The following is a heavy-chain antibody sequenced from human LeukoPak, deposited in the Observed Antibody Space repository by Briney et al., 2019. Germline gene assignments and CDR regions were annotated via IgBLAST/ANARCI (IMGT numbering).Heavy chain of an antibody. Sequence: SETLSLTCTVSGGSISNYYWSWIRQPAGKGLEWIGRKYARGSSNYNPPVQSRVTMSVDTSKNQFSLKLRSVTAADTAVYYCARGRYCSADICTGGDSFDIWGQGRMVSVSP. D-gene: IGHD2-15*01. CDR2: KYARGSS. CDR1: GGSISNYY. CDR3: ARGRYCSADICTGGDSFDI. V-gene: IGHV4-4*07. J-gene: IGHJ3*02.